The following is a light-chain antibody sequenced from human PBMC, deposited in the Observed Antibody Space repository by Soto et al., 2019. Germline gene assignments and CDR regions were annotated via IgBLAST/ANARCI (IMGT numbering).Light chain of an antibody. CDR1: SGSVSVSNY. J-gene: IGLJ2*01. CDR2: STN. V-gene: IGLV8-61*01. CDR3: VLYMRSGLRV. Sequence: TVVTQEPSFSVSPGATVTLTCGLSSGSVSVSNYPSWYQQTPGQAPRMLMYSTNTRSSGVPDRFSGSILGNKAALTITGAQADDESDYYCVLYMRSGLRVFGGGTKVTVL.